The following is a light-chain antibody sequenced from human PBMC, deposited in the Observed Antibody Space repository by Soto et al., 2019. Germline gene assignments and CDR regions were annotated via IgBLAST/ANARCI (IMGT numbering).Light chain of an antibody. V-gene: IGKV1-33*01. CDR1: QDISKY. J-gene: IGKJ4*01. Sequence: DIQMTQSPSSLSASVGDRVTITCQASQDISKYLNWYQQKPGKAPQFLIWDASNLEAGVPSRFSARGSGTEFTFSISSLQPEDIATYYCQQYANVPLTFGGGTKVEIK. CDR2: DAS. CDR3: QQYANVPLT.